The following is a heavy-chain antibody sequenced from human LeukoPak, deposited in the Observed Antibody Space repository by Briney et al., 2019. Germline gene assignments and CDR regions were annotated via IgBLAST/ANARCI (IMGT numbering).Heavy chain of an antibody. CDR3: ARAGAGALLIWFLGDGMDV. D-gene: IGHD1-26*01. CDR2: ISTGTGDT. Sequence: ASVKVSCKASGYMFTTYGISWVRQAPGQGLEWMGWISTGTGDTNYAQKFQDRVTMTIDTPANTAHMELRSLRPDDTAVYYCARAGAGALLIWFLGDGMDVWGQGTTVTVSS. CDR1: GYMFTTYG. J-gene: IGHJ6*02. V-gene: IGHV1-18*01.